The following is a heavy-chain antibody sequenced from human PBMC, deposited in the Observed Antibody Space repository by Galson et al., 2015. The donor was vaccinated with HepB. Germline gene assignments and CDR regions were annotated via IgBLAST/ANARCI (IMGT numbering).Heavy chain of an antibody. V-gene: IGHV3-21*01. Sequence: SLRLSCAASGFTFSSYSMNWVRQAPGKGLEWVSSISSSSSYIHYADSVKGRFTISRDNAKNSLYLQMNSLRAEDTAVYYCARPRRGSYYLFDYWGQGTLVTVSS. D-gene: IGHD1-26*01. J-gene: IGHJ4*02. CDR1: GFTFSSYS. CDR2: ISSSSSYI. CDR3: ARPRRGSYYLFDY.